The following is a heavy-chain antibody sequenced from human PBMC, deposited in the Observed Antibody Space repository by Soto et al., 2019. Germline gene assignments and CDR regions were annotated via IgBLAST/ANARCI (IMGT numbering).Heavy chain of an antibody. J-gene: IGHJ6*02. V-gene: IGHV3-9*01. CDR1: GFTFEDSA. D-gene: IGHD2-2*03. CDR3: AKAPMDPYCLDV. CDR2: ISWNGGVI. Sequence: PGGSLRLSCAASGFTFEDSAIHWVRQAPWKGLEWVSGISWNGGVIGYADSMRGRFTISRDNAKNSLYLQMNNLRPEDTALYYCAKAPMDPYCLDVSGQGTTATVSS.